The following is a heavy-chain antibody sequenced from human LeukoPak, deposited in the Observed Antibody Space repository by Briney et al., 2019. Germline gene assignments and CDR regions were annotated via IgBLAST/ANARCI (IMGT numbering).Heavy chain of an antibody. CDR2: INHSGST. J-gene: IGHJ5*02. CDR3: ARTPLIVVVTATRPVNWFDP. V-gene: IGHV4-34*01. CDR1: GGSFSGYY. D-gene: IGHD2-21*02. Sequence: SETLSLTCAVYGGSFSGYYWSWIRQPPGKGLEWIGEINHSGSTNYNPSLKSRVTILVDTSKNQFSLKLSSVTAADTAVYYCARTPLIVVVTATRPVNWFDPWGQGTLVTVSS.